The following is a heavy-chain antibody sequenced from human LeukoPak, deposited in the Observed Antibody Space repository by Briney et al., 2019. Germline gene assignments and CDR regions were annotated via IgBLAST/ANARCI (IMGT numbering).Heavy chain of an antibody. J-gene: IGHJ4*02. Sequence: GGSLRLSCAASGFTFSSYAMSWVRQAPGKGLEWVSAISGSGGSTYYADSVKGRFTISRDNSKNTLYLQMNSLRAEDTAVYYCAKVARDYYDSSGFYYFDYWGQGTLVTVSS. CDR2: ISGSGGST. D-gene: IGHD3-22*01. CDR1: GFTFSSYA. V-gene: IGHV3-23*01. CDR3: AKVARDYYDSSGFYYFDY.